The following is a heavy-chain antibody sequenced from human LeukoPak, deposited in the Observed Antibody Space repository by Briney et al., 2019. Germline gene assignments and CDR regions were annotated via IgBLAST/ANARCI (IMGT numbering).Heavy chain of an antibody. J-gene: IGHJ4*02. CDR1: GFTFSSYA. CDR3: AKGLEVATIFNYFDY. Sequence: GGSLRLSXVGSGFTFSSYAMSWVRQAPGKGLEWVSAVSGSGGSTYYADSVKGRFTISRDNSKNTLYLQMNSLRAEDTAVYYCAKGLEVATIFNYFDYWGQGTPVTVSS. CDR2: VSGSGGST. V-gene: IGHV3-23*01. D-gene: IGHD5-24*01.